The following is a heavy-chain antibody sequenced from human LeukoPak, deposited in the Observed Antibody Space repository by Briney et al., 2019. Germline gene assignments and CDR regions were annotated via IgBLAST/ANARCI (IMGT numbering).Heavy chain of an antibody. Sequence: SETLSLTCTVSGGSISSSSYYWGWIRQPPGKGLEWIGSIYYSGSTYYNPSLKSRVTISVDTSKNQFSLKLSSVTAADTAVYYCARDAGRRWLQLGALSNWGQGTLVTVSS. J-gene: IGHJ4*02. CDR2: IYYSGST. V-gene: IGHV4-39*07. CDR3: ARDAGRRWLQLGALSN. D-gene: IGHD5-24*01. CDR1: GGSISSSSYY.